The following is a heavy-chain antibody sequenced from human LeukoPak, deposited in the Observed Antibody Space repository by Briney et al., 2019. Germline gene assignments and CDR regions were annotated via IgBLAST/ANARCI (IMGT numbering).Heavy chain of an antibody. CDR3: ARDRLEGAFDI. V-gene: IGHV4-59*01. CDR1: GGSISSYY. Sequence: PSETLSLTCTVSGGSISSYYWSWIRQPPGNGLEWIGYIYYSGSTNYNPSLKSRVTISVDTSKNQFSLKLSSVTAADTAVYYCARDRLEGAFDIWGQGTMVTVSS. J-gene: IGHJ3*02. D-gene: IGHD6-6*01. CDR2: IYYSGST.